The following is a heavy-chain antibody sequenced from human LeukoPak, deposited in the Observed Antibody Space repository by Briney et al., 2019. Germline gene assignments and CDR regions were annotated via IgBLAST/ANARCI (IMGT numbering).Heavy chain of an antibody. D-gene: IGHD5-18*01. Sequence: PSETLSLTCTVSGGCISTYHWSWIRQPPGKGLEWIGYISYIGSTNYNPSLKSRVTISVDTSKNQFSLNLNSVTAADTAVYYCARRRDSYGTMYYFDYWGQGTLVTVSS. J-gene: IGHJ4*02. CDR2: ISYIGST. CDR3: ARRRDSYGTMYYFDY. V-gene: IGHV4-59*08. CDR1: GGCISTYH.